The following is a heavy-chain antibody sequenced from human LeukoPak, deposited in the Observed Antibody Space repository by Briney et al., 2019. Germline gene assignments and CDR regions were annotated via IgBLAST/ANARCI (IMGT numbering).Heavy chain of an antibody. CDR1: GGTFSSYA. V-gene: IGHV1-69*13. CDR3: ARRSVAYSYDSSGYSPVYYFDY. J-gene: IGHJ4*02. Sequence: SVKVSCKASGGTFSSYAISWVRQAPGQGLEWMGGIIPIFGTANYAQKFQGRVTITADESTSTAYMELSSLRSEDTAVYYCARRSVAYSYDSSGYSPVYYFDYWGQGTLVTVSS. CDR2: IIPIFGTA. D-gene: IGHD3-22*01.